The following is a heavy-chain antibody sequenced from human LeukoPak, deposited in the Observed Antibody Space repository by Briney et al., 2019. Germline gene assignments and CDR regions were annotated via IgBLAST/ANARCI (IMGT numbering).Heavy chain of an antibody. V-gene: IGHV1-18*01. D-gene: IGHD4-11*01. CDR1: GYTFTSYG. CDR2: ISAYNGNT. CDR3: ARDPATVNPFEY. J-gene: IGHJ4*02. Sequence: ASVRVSCKASGYTFTSYGINWVRQAPGQGLEWMGWISAYNGNTNYAQKLQGRVTMTTDTSTSTAYMELRSLRSDDTAVYYCARDPATVNPFEYWGQGTLVTVSS.